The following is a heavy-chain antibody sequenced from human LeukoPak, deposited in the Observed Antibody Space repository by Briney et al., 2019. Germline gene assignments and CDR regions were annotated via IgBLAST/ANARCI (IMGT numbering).Heavy chain of an antibody. Sequence: NPGGSLRLSCAASGFIFSSYWMHWVRQAPGKGLVWVSRINSDGSSTSYADSVKGRFTISRDNAKNTLYLQMNSLRAEDMAVYYCVGGYYYYYMDVWGKGTTVTISS. V-gene: IGHV3-74*01. D-gene: IGHD4-23*01. CDR2: INSDGSST. CDR3: VGGYYYYYMDV. CDR1: GFIFSSYW. J-gene: IGHJ6*03.